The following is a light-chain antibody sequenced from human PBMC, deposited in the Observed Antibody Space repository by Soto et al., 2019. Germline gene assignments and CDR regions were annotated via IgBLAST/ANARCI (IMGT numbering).Light chain of an antibody. V-gene: IGKV3-20*01. CDR3: QQYYSLPLI. Sequence: EIVLTQSPCTLSLSPGERATLSCRSSQSVSSSYLAWYQQKPGQAPRLLIYGASSRATGIPDRFSGSGSGTDFTLTISSLQAEDVALYYCQQYYSLPLIFGGGTKVDIK. CDR2: GAS. CDR1: QSVSSSY. J-gene: IGKJ4*01.